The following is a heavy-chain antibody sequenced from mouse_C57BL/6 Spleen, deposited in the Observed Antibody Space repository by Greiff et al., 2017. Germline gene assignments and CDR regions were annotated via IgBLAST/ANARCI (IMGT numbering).Heavy chain of an antibody. J-gene: IGHJ2*01. V-gene: IGHV14-4*01. D-gene: IGHD2-3*01. CDR2: IDPENGDT. CDR3: TTSDGYYPYFDY. CDR1: GFNIKDDY. Sequence: VQLQQSGAELVRPGASVKLSCTASGFNIKDDYMHWVKQRPEQGLEWIGWIDPENGDTEYASKFQGKATITADTSSNTAYLQLSSLTSEDTAVYYCTTSDGYYPYFDYWGQGTTLTVSS.